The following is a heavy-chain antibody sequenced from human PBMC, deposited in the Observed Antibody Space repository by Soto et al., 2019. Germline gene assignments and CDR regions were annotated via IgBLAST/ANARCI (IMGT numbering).Heavy chain of an antibody. V-gene: IGHV4-59*08. CDR3: AGHGTIFGNRWFDP. D-gene: IGHD3-3*01. Sequence: SETLSLTCTVSGGSISSYYWSWIRQPPGKGLEWIGYIYYSGSTNYNPSLKILVTISVDTSKNQFSLKLSSVTAADTAVYYCAGHGTIFGNRWFDPWGREPWSPSPQ. CDR1: GGSISSYY. CDR2: IYYSGST. J-gene: IGHJ5*02.